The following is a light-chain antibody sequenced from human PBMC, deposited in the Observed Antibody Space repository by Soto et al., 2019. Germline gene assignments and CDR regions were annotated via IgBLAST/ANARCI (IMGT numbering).Light chain of an antibody. CDR3: SSYTYTSTLVI. Sequence: QSALTQPASVSGSPGQSIAISCTGTSSDVGAHNYVSWYQQHPGKAPKLIIYDVSNRPSGVSTRFSAFKYGNTASLTISGLQAEDEADYYCSSYTYTSTLVIFGGGTKLTVL. CDR2: DVS. CDR1: SSDVGAHNY. J-gene: IGLJ2*01. V-gene: IGLV2-14*03.